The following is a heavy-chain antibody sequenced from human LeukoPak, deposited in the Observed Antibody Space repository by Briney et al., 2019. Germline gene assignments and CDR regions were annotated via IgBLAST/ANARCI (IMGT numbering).Heavy chain of an antibody. Sequence: PGGSLRLSCAASGFTVSSNYMSWVRQAPGKGLEWVSVIYSGGSTYYADSVRGRFTISRDNSENTLYLQMNSLRAEDTAMYYCARDPISITIIGAIWGQGTLVTVSS. J-gene: IGHJ4*03. CDR3: ARDPISITIIGAI. V-gene: IGHV3-66*01. CDR2: IYSGGST. CDR1: GFTVSSNY. D-gene: IGHD3-10*01.